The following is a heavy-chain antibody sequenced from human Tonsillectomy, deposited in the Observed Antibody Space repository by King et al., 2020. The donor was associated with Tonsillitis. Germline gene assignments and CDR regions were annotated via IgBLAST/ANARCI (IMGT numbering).Heavy chain of an antibody. Sequence: MQLVQSGGGLVQPGGSLRLSCAASGFTFSSYAMSWVRQAPGKGLEWVSGISNSGGNTYYADSVKGRFTISRDNSKNTLYLQMNSLRAGDTAAYYCAKDGHSSGWYYFDYWGQGTLVTVSS. CDR3: AKDGHSSGWYYFDY. CDR2: ISNSGGNT. J-gene: IGHJ4*02. CDR1: GFTFSSYA. D-gene: IGHD6-19*01. V-gene: IGHV3-23*04.